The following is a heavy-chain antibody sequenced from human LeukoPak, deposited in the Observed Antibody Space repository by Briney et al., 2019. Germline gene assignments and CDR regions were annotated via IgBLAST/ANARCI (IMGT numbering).Heavy chain of an antibody. J-gene: IGHJ4*02. V-gene: IGHV4-59*01. Sequence: SETPSLTCTVSGGSISSYYWSWIRQPPGKGLEWIGYIYYSGSTNYNPSLKSRVTISVDTSKNQFSLKLSSVTAADTAVYYCAGLAVAGTGEDYWGQGTLVTVSS. CDR3: AGLAVAGTGEDY. D-gene: IGHD6-19*01. CDR2: IYYSGST. CDR1: GGSISSYY.